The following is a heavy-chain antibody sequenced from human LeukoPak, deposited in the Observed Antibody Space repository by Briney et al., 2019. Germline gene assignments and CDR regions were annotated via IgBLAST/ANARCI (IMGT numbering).Heavy chain of an antibody. CDR3: ARGLRSMVRGVHVEFFDY. J-gene: IGHJ4*02. CDR2: INHSGST. V-gene: IGHV4-34*01. Sequence: SETLSLTCAVYGGSFSGYYWSWIRQPPGKGLEWIGEINHSGSTNYNPSLKSRVTISVDTSKNQFSLKLSSVTAADTAVYYCARGLRSMVRGVHVEFFDYWGQGTLVTVSS. CDR1: GGSFSGYY. D-gene: IGHD3-10*01.